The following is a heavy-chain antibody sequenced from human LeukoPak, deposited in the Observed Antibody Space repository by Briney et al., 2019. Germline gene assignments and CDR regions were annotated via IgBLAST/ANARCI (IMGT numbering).Heavy chain of an antibody. D-gene: IGHD3-10*01. CDR2: IYHSGST. Sequence: SQTLSLTCTVSGGSISSGGYYWSWIRQPPGKGLEWIGYIYHSGSTYHNPSLKNRVTISLDRSKNQFSLKLSSVTAADTAVYYCATGGDYYGSGTYYNNWGQGTLVTVSS. J-gene: IGHJ4*02. CDR1: GGSISSGGYY. CDR3: ATGGDYYGSGTYYNN. V-gene: IGHV4-30-2*01.